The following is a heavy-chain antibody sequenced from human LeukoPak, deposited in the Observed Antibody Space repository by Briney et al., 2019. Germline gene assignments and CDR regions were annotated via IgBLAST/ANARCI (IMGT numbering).Heavy chain of an antibody. D-gene: IGHD3-3*01. J-gene: IGHJ5*02. V-gene: IGHV4-34*01. Sequence: SETLSLTCAVYGGSFSGYYWSWIRQAPGKGLEWIGEINQSGITNYNPSLKSRVTISVDTSKNQFSLKLSSVTAADTAVYYCARDLEYYDFWSGYQNWFDPWGQGTLVTVSS. CDR2: INQSGIT. CDR1: GGSFSGYY. CDR3: ARDLEYYDFWSGYQNWFDP.